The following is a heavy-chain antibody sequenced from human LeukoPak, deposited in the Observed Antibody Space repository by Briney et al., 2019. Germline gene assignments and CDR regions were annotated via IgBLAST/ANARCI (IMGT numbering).Heavy chain of an antibody. CDR2: ISGSGGST. J-gene: IGHJ4*02. D-gene: IGHD3-10*01. Sequence: GGPLRLSCAASGLRFSNYGMSWVRQAPGKGLEWVSAISGSGGSTYYADSVKGRFSISRDNSKNTLYMQMNSLRAEDTAVYYCAKNMVGGVIMSSSFDYWGQGTLVTVSS. CDR3: AKNMVGGVIMSSSFDY. V-gene: IGHV3-23*01. CDR1: GLRFSNYG.